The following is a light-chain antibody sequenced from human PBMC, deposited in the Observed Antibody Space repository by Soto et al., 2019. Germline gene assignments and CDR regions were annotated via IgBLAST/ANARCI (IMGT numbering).Light chain of an antibody. CDR3: CSYTSGSRYV. V-gene: IGLV2-14*01. J-gene: IGLJ1*01. Sequence: QSVLTQPASVSGSPGQSITISCTGTSSDVGGYKFVSWYQQHPGKAPKFLINDVNVRPSGVSDRFSGSKSGNTASLSFSGLQAEDEADYYCCSYTSGSRYVFGTGTKVTVL. CDR1: SSDVGGYKF. CDR2: DVN.